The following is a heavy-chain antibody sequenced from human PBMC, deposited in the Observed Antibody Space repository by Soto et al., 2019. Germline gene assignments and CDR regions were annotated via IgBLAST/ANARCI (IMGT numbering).Heavy chain of an antibody. D-gene: IGHD3-10*01. CDR3: ANLPLYGSGFDC. V-gene: IGHV3-9*01. J-gene: IGHJ4*02. CDR2: ISWNGASI. Sequence: EVQLVESGGGLVQPGRSLRLSCAAPGFTFDDYAIHWVRQAPGRGLEWVAGISWNGASIGYADSVKGRFTISRDNAKNSLHLQMNSLRSEDTALYYCANLPLYGSGFDCWGQGTLVTVSS. CDR1: GFTFDDYA.